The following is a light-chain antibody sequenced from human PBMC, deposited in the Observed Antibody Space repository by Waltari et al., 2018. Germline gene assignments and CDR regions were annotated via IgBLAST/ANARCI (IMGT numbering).Light chain of an antibody. V-gene: IGLV2-14*01. CDR1: SSDVGGYNY. Sequence: QSALTQPASVSGSPGQSITISCTGTSSDVGGYNYVSWYQQPPGKAPKLMIYEVSNLPSGVSNRFSGSKSGNTASLTSAGLQAEDEADYYCSSYTSSSTRVFGTGTKVTVL. CDR2: EVS. J-gene: IGLJ1*01. CDR3: SSYTSSSTRV.